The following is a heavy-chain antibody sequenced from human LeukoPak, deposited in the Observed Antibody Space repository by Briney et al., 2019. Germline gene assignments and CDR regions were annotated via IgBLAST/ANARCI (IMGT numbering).Heavy chain of an antibody. Sequence: PSETLSLTCTVPGGSISSSYWSWIRQPPGKGLEWVGYIYYSGSTNYNPSLKSRVTIPVDTSKNQFYLKLSSLTAADTAVYYCARDYPYFDIWGQGTMVTVSS. CDR3: ARDYPYFDI. CDR1: GGSISSSY. J-gene: IGHJ3*02. V-gene: IGHV4-59*01. CDR2: IYYSGST.